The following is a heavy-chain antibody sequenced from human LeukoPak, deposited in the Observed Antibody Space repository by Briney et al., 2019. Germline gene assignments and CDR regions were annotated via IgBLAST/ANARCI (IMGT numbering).Heavy chain of an antibody. D-gene: IGHD6-6*01. CDR2: INPNSGGT. J-gene: IGHJ5*02. CDR1: GYTFTGYY. Sequence: ASVKVSCKASGYTFTGYYMHWVRQAPGQGLEWMGWINPNSGGTNYAQKFQGRVTMTRDTSISTACMELSRLRSDDTAVYYCARDVSSSSFEQNWFDPWGQGTLVTVSS. CDR3: ARDVSSSSFEQNWFDP. V-gene: IGHV1-2*02.